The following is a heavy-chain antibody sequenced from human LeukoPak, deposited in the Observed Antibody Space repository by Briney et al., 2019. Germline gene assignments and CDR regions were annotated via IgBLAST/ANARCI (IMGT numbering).Heavy chain of an antibody. CDR3: TRESGSYHGNDY. V-gene: IGHV1-2*06. J-gene: IGHJ4*02. Sequence: ASVKVSCKASGYTFTGYYMHWVRQAPGQGLEWMGRINPNNGGTNYAQKFQGRVTMTGDTSISTAYMELSGLRSDDTAVYYCTRESGSYHGNDYWGQGTLVTVSS. D-gene: IGHD1-26*01. CDR2: INPNNGGT. CDR1: GYTFTGYY.